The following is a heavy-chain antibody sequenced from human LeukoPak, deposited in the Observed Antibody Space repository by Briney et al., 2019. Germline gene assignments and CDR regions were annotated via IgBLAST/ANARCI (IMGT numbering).Heavy chain of an antibody. J-gene: IGHJ4*02. V-gene: IGHV3-30*02. CDR2: IRYDGSNK. Sequence: PGGSLRLSCAASGFTFSSYGMHWVRQAPGKGLEWVAFIRYDGSNKYYADSVKGRFTISRDNSKNTLYLQMNSLRAEDTAVYYCAKGSGSYPVAYFDYWGQGTLVTVSS. CDR3: AKGSGSYPVAYFDY. D-gene: IGHD1-26*01. CDR1: GFTFSSYG.